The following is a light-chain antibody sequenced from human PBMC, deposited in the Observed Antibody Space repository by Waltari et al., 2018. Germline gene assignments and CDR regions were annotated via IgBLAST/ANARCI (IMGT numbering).Light chain of an antibody. V-gene: IGLV2-23*01. CDR1: STYLASYNL. CDR2: EAT. CDR3: CSYTGSSTSYG. Sequence: QSALSQPASVSGSPGQSLTITCPGASTYLASYNLVAWYQHPPNRAPKLILYEATKRPSGISHRFSGAKSGATASLRISGLQADDEADYYCCSYTGSSTSYGCGGGTKVTVL. J-gene: IGLJ1*01.